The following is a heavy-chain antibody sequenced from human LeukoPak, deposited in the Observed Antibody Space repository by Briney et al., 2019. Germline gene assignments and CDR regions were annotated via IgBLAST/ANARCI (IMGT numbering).Heavy chain of an antibody. CDR3: ARDMTGNVLDY. CDR1: GFTFSSYW. V-gene: IGHV3-74*01. J-gene: IGHJ4*02. D-gene: IGHD1-20*01. CDR2: INSDGSST. Sequence: RGSLRLSCAASGFTFSSYWMHWVRHAPGKGLVWVSRINSDGSSTSYADSVKGRFTISRDNAKYTLYLQMSSLKAEDTAVYYCARDMTGNVLDYWGQGTLVTVSS.